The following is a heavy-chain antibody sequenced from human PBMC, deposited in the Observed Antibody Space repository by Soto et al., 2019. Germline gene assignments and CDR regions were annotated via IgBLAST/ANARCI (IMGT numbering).Heavy chain of an antibody. CDR2: ISAYNGNT. CDR3: ALAPYYDSSGYYYAAFDI. Sequence: ASVKVSCKASGYTFTSYGISWVRQAPGQGLEWMGWISAYNGNTNYAQKLRGRVTMTTDTSTSTAYMELRSLRSDDTAVYYCALAPYYDSSGYYYAAFDIWGQGTMVTVSS. CDR1: GYTFTSYG. V-gene: IGHV1-18*01. D-gene: IGHD3-22*01. J-gene: IGHJ3*02.